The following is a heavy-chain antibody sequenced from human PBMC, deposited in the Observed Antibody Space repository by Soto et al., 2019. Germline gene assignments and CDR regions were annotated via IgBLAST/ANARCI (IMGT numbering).Heavy chain of an antibody. CDR2: VSGSGGTT. CDR1: GFTFTNYA. V-gene: IGHV3-23*01. CDR3: AKGLITSYSIPSPDYGLDV. D-gene: IGHD3-3*01. J-gene: IGHJ6*02. Sequence: GGSLRLSCAASGFTFTNYAMSWVRQAPGKGLEWVAAVSGSGGTTYYADSVRGRFTISRDNSKNTLYVQMNSLRAGDTAIYYCAKGLITSYSIPSPDYGLDVWGQGTTVTVSS.